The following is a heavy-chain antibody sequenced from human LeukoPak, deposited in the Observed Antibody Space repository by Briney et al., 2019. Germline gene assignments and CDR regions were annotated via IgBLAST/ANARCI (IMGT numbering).Heavy chain of an antibody. J-gene: IGHJ2*01. CDR3: ARSGFYGGNSRWYFDL. D-gene: IGHD4-23*01. CDR2: IRYDGSNK. V-gene: IGHV3-30*02. Sequence: GGSLRLSCAASGFTFSSYGMHWVRQAPGKGLEWVAFIRYDGSNKYYADSVKGRFTISRDNSKNTLYLQMNSLRAEDTAVYYCARSGFYGGNSRWYFDLWGRGTLVTVSS. CDR1: GFTFSSYG.